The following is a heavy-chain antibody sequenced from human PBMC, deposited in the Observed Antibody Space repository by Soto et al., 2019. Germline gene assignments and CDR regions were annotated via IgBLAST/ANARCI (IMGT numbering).Heavy chain of an antibody. V-gene: IGHV3-23*01. CDR3: AKVTRDSSGYHTEYFQH. D-gene: IGHD3-22*01. CDR1: GFTCSSYA. Sequence: GGSLRLSCAASGFTCSSYAMSWVRQAPGKGLEWVSAISGSGGSTYYADSVKGRFTISRDNSKNTLYLQMNSLRAEDTAVYYCAKVTRDSSGYHTEYFQHWGQGTLVTSPQ. J-gene: IGHJ1*01. CDR2: ISGSGGST.